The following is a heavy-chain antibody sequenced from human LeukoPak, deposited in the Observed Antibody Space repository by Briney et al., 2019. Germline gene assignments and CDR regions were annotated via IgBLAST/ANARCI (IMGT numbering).Heavy chain of an antibody. CDR3: AKNGDRGAYCSGGSCCPYYYYYMDV. J-gene: IGHJ6*03. V-gene: IGHV3-74*01. Sequence: GGSLRLSCAASGFTFSSYWMHWVRQAPGKGLVWVSRIKSDGSSTSYADSVKGRFTISRDNAKNSLYLQMNSLRAEDTAVYYCAKNGDRGAYCSGGSCCPYYYYYMDVWGKGTTVTISS. CDR1: GFTFSSYW. CDR2: IKSDGSST. D-gene: IGHD2-15*01.